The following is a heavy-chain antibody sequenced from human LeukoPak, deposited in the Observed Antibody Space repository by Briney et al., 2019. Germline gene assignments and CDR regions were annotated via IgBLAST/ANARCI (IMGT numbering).Heavy chain of an antibody. CDR2: INHSGST. J-gene: IGHJ6*02. Sequence: SETLSLTCAVYGGSFSGYYWSWIRQPPGKGLEWIGEINHSGSTNYNPSLKSRVTISVDTSKNQFSLKLSSVTAADTAVYYCARGCDILTGYYIPGGVDVWSQGTTVTVSS. CDR1: GGSFSGYY. D-gene: IGHD3-9*01. CDR3: ARGCDILTGYYIPGGVDV. V-gene: IGHV4-34*01.